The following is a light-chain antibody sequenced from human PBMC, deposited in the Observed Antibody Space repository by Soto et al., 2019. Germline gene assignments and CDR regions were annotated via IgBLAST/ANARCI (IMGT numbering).Light chain of an antibody. J-gene: IGLJ1*01. CDR1: SSDVGSFNL. Sequence: QSALTQPASVSGSPGQSITISCTGTSSDVGSFNLVSWYQQHPGKAPKLMIYEGSKRPSGVSNRFSRSKSGNTASLTISGLQAEDEADYYCCSYAGSNTHVFGTGTKLTVL. CDR3: CSYAGSNTHV. V-gene: IGLV2-23*01. CDR2: EGS.